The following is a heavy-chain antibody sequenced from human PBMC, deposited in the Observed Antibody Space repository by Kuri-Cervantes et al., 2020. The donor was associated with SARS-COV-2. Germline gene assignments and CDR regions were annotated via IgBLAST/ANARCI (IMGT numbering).Heavy chain of an antibody. CDR2: IYYSGST. J-gene: IGHJ5*02. V-gene: IGHV4-59*11. CDR1: GGSISSHY. Sequence: GSLRLSCNVSGGSISSHYWSWIRQPPGKGLEWIGYIYYSGSTNYNPSLKSRATISVDTSKSQFSLKLSSVTAADTAVYYCARDPNANHNNWFDPWGQGTLVTVSS. CDR3: ARDPNANHNNWFDP. D-gene: IGHD4/OR15-4a*01.